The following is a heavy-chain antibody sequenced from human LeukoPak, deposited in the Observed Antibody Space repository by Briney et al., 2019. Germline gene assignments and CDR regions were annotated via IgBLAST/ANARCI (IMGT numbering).Heavy chain of an antibody. CDR2: NNGDGSTT. CDR3: ARDPRNVGLAP. J-gene: IGHJ5*02. D-gene: IGHD2-15*01. V-gene: IGHV3-74*01. Sequence: GGSLRLSCVASGFSLSGYWMYWVRQAPGKGLMYISRNNGDGSTTNYADVVKGRFAMSRDNVKNTLYLQMNSLRVEDTAVYYCARDPRNVGLAPWGQGTLVTVSS. CDR1: GFSLSGYW.